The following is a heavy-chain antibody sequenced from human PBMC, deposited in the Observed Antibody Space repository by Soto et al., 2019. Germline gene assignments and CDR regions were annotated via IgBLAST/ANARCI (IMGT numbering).Heavy chain of an antibody. D-gene: IGHD3-3*01. V-gene: IGHV5-51*01. J-gene: IGHJ4*02. CDR1: GYDFNTNW. CDR2: MYPGDSDT. CDR3: ARLPRDCNKTSCYYADH. Sequence: PGESLKISCIGSGYDFNTNWFGWGRQLPWRGLEWVGIMYPGDSDTRYNPSLQGHVTLSADVTVSTAFLQWRSLETSDTGMYFCARLPRDCNKTSCYYADHWGQGTQVTVSS.